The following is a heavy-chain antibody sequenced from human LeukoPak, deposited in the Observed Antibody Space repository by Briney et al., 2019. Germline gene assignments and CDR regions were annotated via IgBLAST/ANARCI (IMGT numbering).Heavy chain of an antibody. CDR3: ARGRRATVVTPSYTYYFDY. J-gene: IGHJ4*02. CDR1: GFTFSDYY. D-gene: IGHD4-23*01. V-gene: IGHV3-11*01. Sequence: GGSLRLSCAASGFTFSDYYMSWIRQAPGKGLEWVSYISSSGSTIYYADSVKGRFTISRDNAKNSLYLQMNSLRAEDTAVYYCARGRRATVVTPSYTYYFDYWGQGTLVTVSS. CDR2: ISSSGSTI.